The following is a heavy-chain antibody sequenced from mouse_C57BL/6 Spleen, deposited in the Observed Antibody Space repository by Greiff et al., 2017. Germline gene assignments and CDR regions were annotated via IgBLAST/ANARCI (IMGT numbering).Heavy chain of an antibody. J-gene: IGHJ2*01. CDR3: TTRHGFDY. CDR1: GFNIKDDY. CDR2: IDPENGDT. V-gene: IGHV14-4*01. Sequence: VQLQQSGAELVRPGASVKLSCTASGFNIKDDYMHWVKQRPEQGLEWIGWIDPENGDTEYASKFQGKATITADTSSNTAYLQLSSLTSEDTAVYYCTTRHGFDYWGQGTTLTVSS. D-gene: IGHD6-1*01.